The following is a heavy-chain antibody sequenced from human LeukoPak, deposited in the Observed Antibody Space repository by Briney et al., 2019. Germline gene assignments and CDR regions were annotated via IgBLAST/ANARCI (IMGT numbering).Heavy chain of an antibody. D-gene: IGHD1-1*01. CDR1: GGSISSSTYF. CDR3: ARHSRAGAQLAWFDP. V-gene: IGHV4-39*01. J-gene: IGHJ5*02. Sequence: SETLSLTCTVSGGSISSSTYFWGWIRQPPGKGLEWIGTIYYGGSTYYNPSLKSRVTISVDVSKNQFSLMVTSVTAVDTALYYCARHSRAGAQLAWFDPWGQGTLVTVSS. CDR2: IYYGGST.